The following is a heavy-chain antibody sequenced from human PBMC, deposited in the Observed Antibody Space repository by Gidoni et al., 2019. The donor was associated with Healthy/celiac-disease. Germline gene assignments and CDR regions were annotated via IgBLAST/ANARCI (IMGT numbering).Heavy chain of an antibody. CDR3: ARYCGGDCYSYDAFDI. V-gene: IGHV3-66*01. CDR2: ISRGGST. CDR1: GFTVSSNY. J-gene: IGHJ3*02. Sequence: EVQLVESGGGLVQPGGSLRLSCAASGFTVSSNYMSWVRQAPGKGLEWFSFISRGGSTYYADSVKGRFTISRDNSKNTLYLQMNSLRAEDTAVYYCARYCGGDCYSYDAFDIWGQGTMVTVSS. D-gene: IGHD2-21*02.